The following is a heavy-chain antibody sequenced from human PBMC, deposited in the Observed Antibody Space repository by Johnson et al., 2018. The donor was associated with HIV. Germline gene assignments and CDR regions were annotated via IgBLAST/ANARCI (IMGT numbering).Heavy chain of an antibody. CDR2: INGDGSST. D-gene: IGHD6-13*01. V-gene: IGHV3-74*01. Sequence: EQLVESGGGVIQPGTSLRLSCGASGFTFSDHWMQWVRQAPGKGLVWVSRINGDGSSTRYADSVKGRFTISRDNAKNTLYLQMNSLRAEDTAVYYCARERIGYSSSGDAFDIWGQGTMVTVSS. CDR1: GFTFSDHW. J-gene: IGHJ3*02. CDR3: ARERIGYSSSGDAFDI.